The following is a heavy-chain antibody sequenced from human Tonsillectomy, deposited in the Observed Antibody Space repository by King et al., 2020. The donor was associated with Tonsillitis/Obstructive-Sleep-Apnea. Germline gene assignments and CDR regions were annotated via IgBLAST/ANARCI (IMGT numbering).Heavy chain of an antibody. V-gene: IGHV4-31*03. CDR2: IYDSGGT. Sequence: VQLQESGPGLVKPSQTLSLTCTVSVGSTSSGNYYWSWIRQHPVKGLECIGDIYDSGGTYYNAALKSRVTISVDTSKNQCSLKLSSVTSPDTAVYYCARVPGAARNYYDYYMDVWGKGTTVTVSS. D-gene: IGHD6-6*01. J-gene: IGHJ6*03. CDR1: VGSTSSGNYY. CDR3: ARVPGAARNYYDYYMDV.